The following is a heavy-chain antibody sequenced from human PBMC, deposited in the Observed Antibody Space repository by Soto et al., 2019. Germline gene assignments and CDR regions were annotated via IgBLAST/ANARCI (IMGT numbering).Heavy chain of an antibody. V-gene: IGHV1-18*01. CDR2: ISAYNGDT. CDR1: GYRFSSYG. Sequence: QVQLVQSGAEVKKPGASVKVSCTASGYRFSSYGISWVRQAPGQGLEWMGWISAYNGDTNSSPKLQGRVTMTTDTSTSTAYRELRSLRSDDTAVYYCARDDRTAGHGSYAYFDFWGQGTLVTVSS. J-gene: IGHJ4*02. CDR3: ARDDRTAGHGSYAYFDF. D-gene: IGHD6-25*01.